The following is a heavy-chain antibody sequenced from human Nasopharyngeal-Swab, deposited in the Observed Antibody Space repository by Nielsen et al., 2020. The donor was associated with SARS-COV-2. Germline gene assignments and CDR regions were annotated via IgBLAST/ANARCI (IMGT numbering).Heavy chain of an antibody. D-gene: IGHD5-12*01. CDR1: GFTFSSYA. J-gene: IGHJ6*02. CDR3: AKDRDSGDDSEEYYHYYGMDV. V-gene: IGHV3-23*01. CDR2: ISGGSDST. Sequence: GESLKISCAASGFTFSSYAMSWARQAPGKGLEWVSVISGGSDSTYYTDSVRGRFTISRDNSKNTLNLQMNNLRAEDTAIYYCAKDRDSGDDSEEYYHYYGMDVWGQGAPVTVSS.